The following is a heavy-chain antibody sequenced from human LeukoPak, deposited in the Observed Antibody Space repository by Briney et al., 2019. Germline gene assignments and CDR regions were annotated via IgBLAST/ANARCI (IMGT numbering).Heavy chain of an antibody. D-gene: IGHD2/OR15-2a*01. CDR2: INHSGST. CDR1: GGSFSGYY. V-gene: IGHV4-34*01. Sequence: SETLSLTCAVYGGSFSGYYWSWIRQPPGKGLEWIGEINHSGSTNYNPSLKSRVTISVDTSKNQFSLKLSSVTAADMAVYYCARWARLGRTFTLDYWGQGTLVTVSS. CDR3: ARWARLGRTFTLDY. J-gene: IGHJ4*02.